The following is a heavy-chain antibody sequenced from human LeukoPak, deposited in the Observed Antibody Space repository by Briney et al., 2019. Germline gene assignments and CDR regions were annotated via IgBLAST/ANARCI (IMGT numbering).Heavy chain of an antibody. D-gene: IGHD2-15*01. V-gene: IGHV3-66*01. CDR2: IDSGGST. CDR1: GFTVSTNY. CDR3: AAGVVVLPLDV. Sequence: PGGSLRLPCAASGFTVSTNYMSWVRQAPGKGLEWVSVIDSGGSTYCADSVKGRFTISRDNSKNTLFLQMNSLRAEDTAVYYCAAGVVVLPLDVWGQGTTVTVSS. J-gene: IGHJ6*02.